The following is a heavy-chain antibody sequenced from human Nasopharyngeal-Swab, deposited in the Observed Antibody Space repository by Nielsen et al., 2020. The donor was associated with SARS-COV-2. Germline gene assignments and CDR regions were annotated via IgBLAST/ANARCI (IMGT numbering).Heavy chain of an antibody. D-gene: IGHD5-18*01. CDR3: ARGYGYGDY. J-gene: IGHJ4*02. Sequence: GESLKISCAASGFTFSSHGMHWVRQAPGKGLEWVAVIWYDGSNKYYADSVKGRFTISRDNSKNTLYLQMNSLRAEDTAVYYCARGYGYGDYWGQGTLVTVSS. CDR1: GFTFSSHG. CDR2: IWYDGSNK. V-gene: IGHV3-33*01.